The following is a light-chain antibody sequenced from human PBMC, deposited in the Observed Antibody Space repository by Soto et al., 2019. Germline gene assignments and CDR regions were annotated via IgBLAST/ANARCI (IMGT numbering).Light chain of an antibody. CDR1: QSVSSN. V-gene: IGKV3-15*01. Sequence: EIVMTQSPAPLSVSPGERATLSCRASQSVSSNLAWYQQKPGQAPRLLIYGASTRATGIPARFSGSGSGTEFTLTISSLQSEDFAVYYCQQYNNWPPWTFGQGPKVDIK. CDR2: GAS. J-gene: IGKJ1*01. CDR3: QQYNNWPPWT.